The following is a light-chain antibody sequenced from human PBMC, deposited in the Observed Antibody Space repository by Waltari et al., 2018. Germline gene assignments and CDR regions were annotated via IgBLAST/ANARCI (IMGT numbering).Light chain of an antibody. Sequence: DIQMTQSPSSLSASVGDRVTITCQPSQGINKDLNWYQQKPGKAPKVLIYDAAKLEKGVPSRFSGSGSGTDFTFTISSLQPEDIATYYCQQYDNLPLTFGQGTKLEIK. CDR3: QQYDNLPLT. J-gene: IGKJ2*01. CDR2: DAA. CDR1: QGINKD. V-gene: IGKV1-33*01.